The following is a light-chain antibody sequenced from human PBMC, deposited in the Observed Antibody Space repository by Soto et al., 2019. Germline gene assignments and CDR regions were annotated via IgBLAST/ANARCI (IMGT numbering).Light chain of an antibody. CDR1: SSDVGNYKY. CDR3: FSYTSSATYV. V-gene: IGLV2-14*01. CDR2: EVS. Sequence: QSVLAQPASVSGSPGQSITISCTGTSSDVGNYKYVSWYQQHPGKAPKLMIYEVSNRPSGVSNRFSGSKSGNTASLTISGLQAEDETDYYCFSYTSSATYVLGTVNKDTV. J-gene: IGLJ1*01.